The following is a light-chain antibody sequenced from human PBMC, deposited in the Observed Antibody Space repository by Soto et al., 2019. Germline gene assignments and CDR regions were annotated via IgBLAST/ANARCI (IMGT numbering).Light chain of an antibody. V-gene: IGKV1-9*01. CDR1: QGISSY. Sequence: DIQLTQSPSFLSASVGDRVTITCRASQGISSYLAWYQQEPGKVPKLVMFAASTLQSGVPSRFSGSGSGTDFTLTISSLQTEDFATYYCQQVNSYPLTFGGGTKVEIK. CDR3: QQVNSYPLT. CDR2: AAS. J-gene: IGKJ4*01.